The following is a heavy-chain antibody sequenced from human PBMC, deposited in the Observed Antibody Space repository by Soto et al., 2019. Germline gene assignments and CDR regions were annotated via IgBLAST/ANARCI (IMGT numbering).Heavy chain of an antibody. CDR2: IRSKTDGGTT. CDR1: GITSSNAW. CDR3: TTTRPGTNVFDN. V-gene: IGHV3-15*01. J-gene: IGHJ3*02. D-gene: IGHD6-13*01. Sequence: EVQLVESGGGLVEPGGSLRLSCAASGITSSNAWMNWVRKAPGKGLEYIGRIRSKTDGGTTEYAASVEGRFTVSRDDSKNTLYLQMSGLKTEDTAVYYCTTTRPGTNVFDNWGQGTLVTVSS.